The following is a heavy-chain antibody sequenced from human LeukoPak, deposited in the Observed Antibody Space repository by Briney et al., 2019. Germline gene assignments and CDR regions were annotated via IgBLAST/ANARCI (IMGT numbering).Heavy chain of an antibody. D-gene: IGHD6-13*01. J-gene: IGHJ4*02. Sequence: SETLSLTCAVSGGSISSSNWWSWVRQPPGKGLEWIGEIHHSGSTNYNPSLKSRVTISLDKSKNDFSVKVTSVTAADTAVYYCARRHSSSWCIDYWGQGTLVTVSS. V-gene: IGHV4-4*02. CDR1: GGSISSSNW. CDR2: IHHSGST. CDR3: ARRHSSSWCIDY.